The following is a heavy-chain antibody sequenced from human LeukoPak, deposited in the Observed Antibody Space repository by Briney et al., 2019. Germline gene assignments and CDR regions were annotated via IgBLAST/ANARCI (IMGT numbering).Heavy chain of an antibody. CDR1: GFTFSDYY. J-gene: IGHJ4*02. CDR2: ISSSGSTI. Sequence: PGGSLRLSCAASGFTFSDYYMSWIRQAPGKGLEWVSCISSSGSTIYYADSVKGRFAISRDNAKNSLYLQMNSLRAEDTAVYYCARDASYYYDSSGYYGYWGQGTLVTVSS. D-gene: IGHD3-22*01. CDR3: ARDASYYYDSSGYYGY. V-gene: IGHV3-11*01.